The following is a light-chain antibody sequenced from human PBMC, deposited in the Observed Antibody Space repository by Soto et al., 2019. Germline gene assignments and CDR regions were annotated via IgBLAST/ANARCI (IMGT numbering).Light chain of an antibody. V-gene: IGKV1-5*03. CDR1: QSISSS. J-gene: IGKJ1*01. CDR2: MAS. CDR3: QQYNSYWWT. Sequence: DIQMTPSPSTLSASVVDRVTITCRASQSISSSLAWYQQKPGKAPNLLIYMASSLESGVPSRFSGSGSGTEFTLTISSLQPDDFATYYCQQYNSYWWTFGQGTKWIS.